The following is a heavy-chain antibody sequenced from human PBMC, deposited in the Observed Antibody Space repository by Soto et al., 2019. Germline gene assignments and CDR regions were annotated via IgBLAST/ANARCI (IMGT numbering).Heavy chain of an antibody. CDR2: IWYDGSNK. V-gene: IGHV3-33*01. CDR1: GFTFSSYG. J-gene: IGHJ3*02. Sequence: QVQLVESGGGVVQPGRSLRLSCAASGFTFSSYGMHWVRQAPGKGLEWVAVIWYDGSNKYYADSVKGRFTISRDNSKNTLYLQMNSLRAEDTAVYYCARDYYDSSGYYGWSDAFDIWGQGTMVTVSS. CDR3: ARDYYDSSGYYGWSDAFDI. D-gene: IGHD3-22*01.